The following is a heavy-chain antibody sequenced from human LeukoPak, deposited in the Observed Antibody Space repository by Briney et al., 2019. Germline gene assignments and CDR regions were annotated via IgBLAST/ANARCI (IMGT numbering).Heavy chain of an antibody. D-gene: IGHD2-2*01. CDR1: GGSFNGYY. CDR2: INHSGST. J-gene: IGHJ4*02. V-gene: IGHV4-34*01. CDR3: ARDAVVVPAAIEAAFDY. Sequence: SETLSLTCAVYGGSFNGYYWSWIRQPPGKGLEWIGEINHSGSTNYNPSLKSRVTISVDTSKNQFSLKLSSVTAADTAVYYCARDAVVVPAAIEAAFDYWGQGTLVTVSS.